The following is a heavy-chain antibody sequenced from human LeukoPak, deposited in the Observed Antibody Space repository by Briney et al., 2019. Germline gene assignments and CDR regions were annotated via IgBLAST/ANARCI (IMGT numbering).Heavy chain of an antibody. J-gene: IGHJ4*02. Sequence: GGSLRLSCAASGFTFSSYSMNWVRQAPGKGLEWVSSISSSSSYIYYADSAKGRFTISRDNAKNSLYLQMNGLRAEDTAVYYCARVRADDYGDYGPGDYWGQGTLVTVSS. V-gene: IGHV3-21*01. CDR3: ARVRADDYGDYGPGDY. CDR1: GFTFSSYS. CDR2: ISSSSSYI. D-gene: IGHD4-17*01.